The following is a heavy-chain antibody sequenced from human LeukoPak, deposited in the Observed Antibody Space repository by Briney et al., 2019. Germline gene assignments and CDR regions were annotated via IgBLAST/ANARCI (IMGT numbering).Heavy chain of an antibody. CDR1: GFSFHSYT. CDR2: ISPVSSYT. D-gene: IGHD2/OR15-2a*01. CDR3: VRDVSRRIGMDV. Sequence: GGSLRLSCLASGFSFHSYTMNWVREAPGKGLEWVSTISPVSSYTWYAESVKGRFTISRDNPKNSLYLQMDSLRAEDTAVYYCVRDVSRRIGMDVWGQGTTVTVSS. J-gene: IGHJ6*02. V-gene: IGHV3-21*01.